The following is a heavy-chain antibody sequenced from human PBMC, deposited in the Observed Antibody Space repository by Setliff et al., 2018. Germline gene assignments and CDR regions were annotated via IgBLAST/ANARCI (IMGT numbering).Heavy chain of an antibody. D-gene: IGHD3-22*01. CDR3: ARGRRITMIVVPPGVFDI. CDR1: GGSFSGYY. J-gene: IGHJ3*02. V-gene: IGHV4-34*01. Sequence: PSQTMSLTCAVYGGSFSGYYWSWIRQPPGKGLEWLGEIDQSGITNYNPSPNRRVTISIDTSKNQFSLRLSSVTATDTAVYYCARGRRITMIVVPPGVFDIWGQGTMVTVSS. CDR2: IDQSGIT.